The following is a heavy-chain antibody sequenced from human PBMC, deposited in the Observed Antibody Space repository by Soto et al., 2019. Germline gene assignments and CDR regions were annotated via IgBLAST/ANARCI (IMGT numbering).Heavy chain of an antibody. J-gene: IGHJ4*02. CDR2: ISAYNTNT. V-gene: IGHV1-18*01. CDR1: GYTFTSYH. Sequence: QVQLVQSGAEVKKPGASVKVSCKTSGYTFTSYHISWVRQAPGQGLEWMGWISAYNTNTNYAQKFQGRVTMTTDTLTSPAYRELRSLSSDDTAVYYCPRDTPPTDYWGQGTLVTVSS. CDR3: PRDTPPTDY.